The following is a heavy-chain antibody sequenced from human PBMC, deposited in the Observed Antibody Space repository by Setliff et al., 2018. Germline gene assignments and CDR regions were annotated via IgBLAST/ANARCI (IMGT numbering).Heavy chain of an antibody. V-gene: IGHV5-51*01. CDR1: GYNFANYW. D-gene: IGHD3-3*01. CDR2: IYPDDSDA. J-gene: IGHJ5*02. CDR3: ARSRSNFWSGYFNWFDP. Sequence: PGESLKISCRASGYNFANYWIGWVRQMPGKGLEWMAIIYPDDSDARYSPSFRGQVTISVDKSISTAYLQWSSLKASDTAMYYCARSRSNFWSGYFNWFDPWGQGTLVTVSS.